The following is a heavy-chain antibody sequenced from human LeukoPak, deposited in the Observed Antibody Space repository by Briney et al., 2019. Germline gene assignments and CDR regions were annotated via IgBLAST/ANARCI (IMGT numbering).Heavy chain of an antibody. CDR3: ARTKHRGIAVAGTNY. CDR1: GFTFSSYA. J-gene: IGHJ4*02. D-gene: IGHD6-19*01. Sequence: GGSLRLSCAASGFTFSSYAMSWVRQAPGKGLEWVSAISGSGGSTYYADSVKGRFTISRDNSKNTLYLQMNSLRAEDTAVYYCARTKHRGIAVAGTNYWGQGTLVTVSS. CDR2: ISGSGGST. V-gene: IGHV3-23*01.